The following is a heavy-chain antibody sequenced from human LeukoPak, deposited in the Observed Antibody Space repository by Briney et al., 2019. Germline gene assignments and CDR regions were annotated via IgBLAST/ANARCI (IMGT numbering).Heavy chain of an antibody. J-gene: IGHJ3*02. V-gene: IGHV1-18*01. D-gene: IGHD2-2*01. CDR1: GYTFTSYG. CDR3: ARDSTAPTRDAFDI. CDR2: ISAYNGNT. Sequence: GASVKVSCKASGYTFTSYGISWVRQAPGQGLEWMGWISAYNGNTNYAQKLQGRVTMTTDTSTSTAYMELRSLRSDDTAVYYCARDSTAPTRDAFDIWGQGTMVTVSS.